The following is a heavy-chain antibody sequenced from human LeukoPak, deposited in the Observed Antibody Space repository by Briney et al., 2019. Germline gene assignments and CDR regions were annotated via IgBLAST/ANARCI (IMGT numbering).Heavy chain of an antibody. CDR2: ISSSSSYI. J-gene: IGHJ4*02. V-gene: IGHV3-21*01. D-gene: IGHD6-13*01. Sequence: PGGSLRLSCAAPGFTFSSYSMNWVRQAPGKGLEWVSSISSSSSYIYYADSVKGRFTISRDNAKNSLYLQMNSLRAEDTAVYYCAGDGSSSQYYFDYWGQGTLVTVSS. CDR1: GFTFSSYS. CDR3: AGDGSSSQYYFDY.